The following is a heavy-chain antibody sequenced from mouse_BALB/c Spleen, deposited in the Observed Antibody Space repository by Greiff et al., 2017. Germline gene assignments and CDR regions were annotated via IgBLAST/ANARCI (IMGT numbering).Heavy chain of an antibody. CDR1: GYTFTSYW. Sequence: QVQLKESGAELAKPGASVKMSCKASGYTFTSYWMHWVKQRPGQGLEWIGEINPSTGYTKYNQKVKDKATLTVNKSSSTAYMQLSSLTSEDSAVYYCARGYDYAMDDWGQGTSVTVSS. V-gene: IGHV1-7*01. CDR3: ARGYDYAMDD. D-gene: IGHD2-14*01. J-gene: IGHJ4*01. CDR2: INPSTGYT.